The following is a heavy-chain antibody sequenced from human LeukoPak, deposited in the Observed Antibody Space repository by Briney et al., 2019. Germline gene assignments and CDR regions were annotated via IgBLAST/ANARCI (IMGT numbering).Heavy chain of an antibody. CDR3: ARGADLHY. CDR2: IYSGGST. CDR1: GFTFSDYY. J-gene: IGHJ4*02. V-gene: IGHV3-66*01. Sequence: PGGSLRLSCAASGFTFSDYYMSWVRQAPGKGLEWVSVIYSGGSTYYADSVKGRFTISRDNSKNTLYLQMNSLRAEDTAVYYCARGADLHYWGQGTLVTVSS.